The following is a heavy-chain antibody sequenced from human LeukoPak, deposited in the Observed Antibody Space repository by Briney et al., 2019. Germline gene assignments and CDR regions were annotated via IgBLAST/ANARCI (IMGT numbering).Heavy chain of an antibody. CDR3: AKDDSSGCYGSFDY. CDR1: GFTFSSYA. CDR2: ISGSGGST. V-gene: IGHV3-23*01. Sequence: GGSLRLSCAASGFTFSSYATSWVRQAPGKGLEWVSAISGSGGSTYYADSVKGRFTISRDNSKNTLYLQMNSLRAEDTAVYYCAKDDSSGCYGSFDYWGQGTLVTVSS. D-gene: IGHD6-19*01. J-gene: IGHJ4*02.